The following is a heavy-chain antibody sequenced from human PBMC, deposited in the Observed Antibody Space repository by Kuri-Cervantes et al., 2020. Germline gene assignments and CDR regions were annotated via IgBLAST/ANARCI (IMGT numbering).Heavy chain of an antibody. J-gene: IGHJ6*02. Sequence: GESLKISCAASGFTCSSYAMSWVRQAPGKGLEWVAVISYDGSNKYYADSVKGRFTISRDNSKNTLYLQMNSLRAEDTAVYYCARDRLGGYGMDVWGQGTTVTVSS. CDR1: GFTCSSYA. CDR2: ISYDGSNK. CDR3: ARDRLGGYGMDV. V-gene: IGHV3-30-3*01. D-gene: IGHD3-16*01.